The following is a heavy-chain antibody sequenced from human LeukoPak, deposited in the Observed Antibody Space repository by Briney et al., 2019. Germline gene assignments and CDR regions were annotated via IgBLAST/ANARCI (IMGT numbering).Heavy chain of an antibody. D-gene: IGHD1-26*01. CDR1: GGSISRYY. J-gene: IGHJ4*02. CDR2: TSYSGGS. Sequence: SETLSLTCTVTGGSISRYYWSWIRRPPGKGLEWIGYTSYSGGSNYNPSLKSRVTVSVDTSKNQVSLKLRSVTAADTAVYYCARTLSRWDPFDYWGQGTLVTVSS. V-gene: IGHV4-59*01. CDR3: ARTLSRWDPFDY.